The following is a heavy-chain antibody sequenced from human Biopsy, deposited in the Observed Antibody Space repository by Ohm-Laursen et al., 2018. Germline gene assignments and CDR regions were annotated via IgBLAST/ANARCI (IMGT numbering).Heavy chain of an antibody. J-gene: IGHJ4*02. V-gene: IGHV3-23*01. Sequence: SLRLSCAASGFTFSSYAMTWFRQAPGKGLEWVSTISGNSDIIYDTDSVKGRFTISRDNSKNTLYLQMNSLRADDTAVYFCATAAYAPPYFDLWGRGTVVTVSS. CDR1: GFTFSSYA. CDR2: ISGNSDII. CDR3: ATAAYAPPYFDL. D-gene: IGHD4-17*01.